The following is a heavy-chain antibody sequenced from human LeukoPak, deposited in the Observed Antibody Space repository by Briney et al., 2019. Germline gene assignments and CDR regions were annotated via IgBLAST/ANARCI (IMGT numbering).Heavy chain of an antibody. D-gene: IGHD3-10*01. Sequence: ASVKVSCKASGYTFTSYGISWVRQAPGQGLEWMGWISAYNGNTNYAQKLQGRVTMTTDTSTSTAYTELRSLRSDDTAVYYCARDPSLLLWFGESSMGYYFDYWGQGTLVTVSS. CDR2: ISAYNGNT. CDR1: GYTFTSYG. CDR3: ARDPSLLLWFGESSMGYYFDY. V-gene: IGHV1-18*01. J-gene: IGHJ4*02.